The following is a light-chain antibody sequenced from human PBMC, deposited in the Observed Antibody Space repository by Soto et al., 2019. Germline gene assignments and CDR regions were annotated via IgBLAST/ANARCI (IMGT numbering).Light chain of an antibody. V-gene: IGLV2-8*01. J-gene: IGLJ2*01. CDR1: SGDVGRYNY. CDR3: ASYAGSRVV. Sequence: QSALTQPPSASGSAGQSVTISCTGTSGDVGRYNYVSWYQQYPGKAPKLLIYEVSNRPSGVPDRLSASRSGNTASLTVSGLQAEDEADYYCASYAGSRVVFGGGTKVTAL. CDR2: EVS.